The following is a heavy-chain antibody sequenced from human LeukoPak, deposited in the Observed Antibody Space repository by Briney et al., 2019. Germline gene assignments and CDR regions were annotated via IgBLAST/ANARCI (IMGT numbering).Heavy chain of an antibody. Sequence: ASVKVSRAASVYTFTSYGISGVRQAPGQGLEWMGWISAYNGNTNYAQKLQGRVTMTTDTSTSTAYMELRSLRSDDTAVYYCARAYCTNGVCYPHFDYWGQGTLVTVSS. J-gene: IGHJ4*02. CDR3: ARAYCTNGVCYPHFDY. V-gene: IGHV1-18*01. CDR2: ISAYNGNT. D-gene: IGHD2-8*01. CDR1: VYTFTSYG.